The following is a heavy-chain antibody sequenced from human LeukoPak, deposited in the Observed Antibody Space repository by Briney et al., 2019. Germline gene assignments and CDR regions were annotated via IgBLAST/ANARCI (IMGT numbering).Heavy chain of an antibody. D-gene: IGHD5-12*01. J-gene: IGHJ4*01. CDR3: VKGAYDYIEVAYFDF. V-gene: IGHV3-23*01. CDR1: GFSFNNYA. CDR2: IIGSSGAT. Sequence: GGSLRLSCAASGFSFNNYALNWVRQAPGKELEGVSIIIGSSGATVYADSVKGRFTISRDISKNTLYLQMNNLRVEDTAVYYCVKGAYDYIEVAYFDFWGQGILVTVSS.